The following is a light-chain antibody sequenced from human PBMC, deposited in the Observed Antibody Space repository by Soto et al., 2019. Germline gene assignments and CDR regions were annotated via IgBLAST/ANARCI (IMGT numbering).Light chain of an antibody. V-gene: IGKV3-20*01. CDR3: QQYDNSPRP. CDR2: GAS. CDR1: QSVSSSF. J-gene: IGKJ2*01. Sequence: EIVLTQSPGTLSLSPGERATLSCRASQSVSSSFLAWYQQKPGQAPRLLIYGASSRATGIPDRFSGSGSGTDYTLTISRLEPEDFAVYYCQQYDNSPRPFGRGTKLEIK.